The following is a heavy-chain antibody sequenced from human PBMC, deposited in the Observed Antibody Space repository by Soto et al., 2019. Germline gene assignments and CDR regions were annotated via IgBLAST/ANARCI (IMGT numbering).Heavy chain of an antibody. Sequence: PSETLSLTCTVSGDSLSSSSYYWGWIRQPPGKGLEWIGSIYYSGSTYYNPSLKSRVTISVDTSKNQFSLKLSSVTAADTAVYYCAGGYCSGGSCYSGSSLGYYGMDVWGQGTTVTVSS. CDR2: IYYSGST. CDR3: AGGYCSGGSCYSGSSLGYYGMDV. J-gene: IGHJ6*02. CDR1: GDSLSSSSYY. V-gene: IGHV4-39*01. D-gene: IGHD2-15*01.